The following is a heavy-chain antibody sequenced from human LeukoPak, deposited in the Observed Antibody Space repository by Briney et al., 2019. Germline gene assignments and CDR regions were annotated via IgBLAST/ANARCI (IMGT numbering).Heavy chain of an antibody. CDR2: ISYDGSNK. CDR1: GFTFSSYS. D-gene: IGHD1-26*01. V-gene: IGHV3-30*18. CDR3: AKDLGVGSYVAPDAFDI. J-gene: IGHJ3*02. Sequence: PGGSLRLSCAASGFTFSSYSMNWVRQAPGKGLEWVAVISYDGSNKYYADSVKGRFTISRDNSKNTLYLQMNSLRAEDTAVYYCAKDLGVGSYVAPDAFDIWGQGTMVTVSS.